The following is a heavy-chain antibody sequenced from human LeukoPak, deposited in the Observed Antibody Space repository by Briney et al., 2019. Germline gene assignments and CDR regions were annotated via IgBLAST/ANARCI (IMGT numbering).Heavy chain of an antibody. CDR3: AKAPRREVRGVPLDY. V-gene: IGHV3-9*01. Sequence: PGGSLRLSCAASGLTFDDYAMHWVRHAPGKGLEWVSGISWNSGSIGYADSVKGRFTISRDNAKNSLYLQMNSLRAEDTALYYCAKAPRREVRGVPLDYWGQGTLVTVSS. D-gene: IGHD3-10*01. J-gene: IGHJ4*02. CDR1: GLTFDDYA. CDR2: ISWNSGSI.